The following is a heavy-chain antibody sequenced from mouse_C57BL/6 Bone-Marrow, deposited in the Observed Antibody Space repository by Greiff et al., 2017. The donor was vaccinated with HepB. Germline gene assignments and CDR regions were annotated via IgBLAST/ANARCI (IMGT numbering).Heavy chain of an antibody. CDR1: GYTFTEYT. J-gene: IGHJ3*01. CDR2: FYPGSGSI. Sequence: VKLMESGAELVKPGASVKLSCKASGYTFTEYTIHWVKQRSGQGLEWIGWFYPGSGSIKYNEKFKDKATLTADKSSSTVYMELSRLTSEDSAVYFCARHEGPHYYGSSYWFAYWGQGTLVTVSA. D-gene: IGHD1-1*01. CDR3: ARHEGPHYYGSSYWFAY. V-gene: IGHV1-62-2*01.